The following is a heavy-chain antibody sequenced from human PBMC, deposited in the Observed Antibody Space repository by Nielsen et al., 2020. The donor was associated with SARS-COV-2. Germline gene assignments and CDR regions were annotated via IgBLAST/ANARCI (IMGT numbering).Heavy chain of an antibody. Sequence: ASVKVSCKASGYTFTIYAMHLVRQAPGQRLEWMGWINAGNGNTKYSQKFQGRVTITRDTSASTAYMELSSLRSEDTAVYYCARGVTIFGVVTAVFDYWGQGTLVTVSS. V-gene: IGHV1-3*01. CDR1: GYTFTIYA. CDR2: INAGNGNT. D-gene: IGHD3-3*01. CDR3: ARGVTIFGVVTAVFDY. J-gene: IGHJ4*02.